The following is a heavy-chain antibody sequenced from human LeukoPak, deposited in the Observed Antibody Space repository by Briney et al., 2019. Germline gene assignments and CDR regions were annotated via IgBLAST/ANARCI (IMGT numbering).Heavy chain of an antibody. J-gene: IGHJ5*02. Sequence: SETLSLTCTVSGGSITSSSYYWGWIRQPPGKGLEWIGCIYYSGSTYYNPSLKSRVTISVDTSKNQFSLKLSSVTAADTAVYYCAGGASSRVLTNWFDPWGQGTLVTVSS. CDR2: IYYSGST. CDR1: GGSITSSSYY. CDR3: AGGASSRVLTNWFDP. V-gene: IGHV4-39*01. D-gene: IGHD5-24*01.